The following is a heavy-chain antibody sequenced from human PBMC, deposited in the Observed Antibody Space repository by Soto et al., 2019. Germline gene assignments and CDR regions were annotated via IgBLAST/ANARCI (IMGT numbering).Heavy chain of an antibody. CDR3: ARGYSSSPTGY. CDR1: GYTFTSYA. V-gene: IGHV1-3*01. J-gene: IGHJ4*02. Sequence: QVQLVQSGAEVKKPGASVKVSCKASGYTFTSYAMHWVRQAPGQRLEWMGWINAGNGNRKYSQKFQGRVTITRDTSASTAYMELSSLRSEDTAVYYCARGYSSSPTGYWGQGTLVTVSS. CDR2: INAGNGNR. D-gene: IGHD6-6*01.